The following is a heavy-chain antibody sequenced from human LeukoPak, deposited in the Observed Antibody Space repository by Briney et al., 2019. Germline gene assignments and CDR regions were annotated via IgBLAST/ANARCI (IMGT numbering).Heavy chain of an antibody. CDR2: MNPNSGNT. V-gene: IGHV1-8*01. D-gene: IGHD2-15*01. Sequence: ASVKVSCKASGYTFTGYDINWVRQATGQGLEWMGWMNPNSGNTGYAQKFQGRVTMTRNTSISTAYMELSSLRSEDTAVYYCARTQSALGYCSGGSCYNHYYYYYMDVWGKGTTVTVSS. CDR1: GYTFTGYD. J-gene: IGHJ6*03. CDR3: ARTQSALGYCSGGSCYNHYYYYYMDV.